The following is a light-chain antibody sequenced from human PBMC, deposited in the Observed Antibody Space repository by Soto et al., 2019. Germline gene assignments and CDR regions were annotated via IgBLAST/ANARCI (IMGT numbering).Light chain of an antibody. Sequence: EIVLAQSPGTLSLSPGERATLSCRASQSVTNSFLAWYQQKPGQAPRLLIYDASTRATGIPARFSGSGSETDFTLTITSLEPEDFAVYYCQQRNNWPPITFGQGTRLEIK. CDR3: QQRNNWPPIT. V-gene: IGKV3-11*01. J-gene: IGKJ5*01. CDR1: QSVTNS. CDR2: DAS.